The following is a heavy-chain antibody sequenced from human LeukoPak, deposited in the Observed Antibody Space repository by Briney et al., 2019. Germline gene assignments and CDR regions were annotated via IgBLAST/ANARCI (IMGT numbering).Heavy chain of an antibody. CDR3: ARPQRTFHYYGSGIMVGY. J-gene: IGHJ4*02. V-gene: IGHV3-11*01. CDR1: GFTFSDYY. D-gene: IGHD3-10*01. CDR2: ISSSGSTI. Sequence: GGSLRLSCAASGFTFSDYYMSWIRQAPGKGLEWVSYISSSGSTIYYADSVKGRFTISRDNAKNSLYLQMNSLRAEDTAVYYCARPQRTFHYYGSGIMVGYWGQGTLVTVSS.